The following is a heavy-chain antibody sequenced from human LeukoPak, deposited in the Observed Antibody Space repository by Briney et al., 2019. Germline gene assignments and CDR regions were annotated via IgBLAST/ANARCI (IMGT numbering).Heavy chain of an antibody. Sequence: ASVKVSCKASGYTFTGCYMHWVRQAPGQGLEWMGWINPNSGGTNYAQKFQGWVTMTRDTSISTAYMELSRLRSDDTVVYYCARADGSGSFYGMDVWGQGTTVTVSS. D-gene: IGHD3-10*01. CDR2: INPNSGGT. J-gene: IGHJ6*02. CDR3: ARADGSGSFYGMDV. CDR1: GYTFTGCY. V-gene: IGHV1-2*04.